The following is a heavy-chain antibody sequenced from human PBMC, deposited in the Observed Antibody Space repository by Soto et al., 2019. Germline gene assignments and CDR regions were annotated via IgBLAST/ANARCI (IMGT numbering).Heavy chain of an antibody. CDR1: GASISSSAYY. D-gene: IGHD3-10*02. J-gene: IGHJ6*02. V-gene: IGHV4-30-4*01. CDR3: ARYTFGHDREYHYAMNV. CDR2: IFHSGSA. Sequence: SETLSLTCTVSGASISSSAYYWSWVRQPPGKGLEWIGYIFHSGSAYYNPSLKSRVTISVDTSKNQFSLKLTSVTAADTAVFYCARYTFGHDREYHYAMNVWGQGTTVTVSS.